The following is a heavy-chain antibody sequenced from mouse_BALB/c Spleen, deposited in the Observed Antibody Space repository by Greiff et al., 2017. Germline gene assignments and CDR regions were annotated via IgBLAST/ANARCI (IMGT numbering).Heavy chain of an antibody. CDR2: INPSSGYT. J-gene: IGHJ4*01. CDR1: GYTFTSYT. Sequence: QVQLKESGAELARPGASVKMSCKASGYTFTSYTMHWVKQRPGQGLEWIGYINPSSGYTNYNQKFKDKATLTADKSSSTAYMQLSSLTSEDSAVYYCARGNWFYAMDYWGQGTSVTVSS. V-gene: IGHV1-4*01. D-gene: IGHD4-1*01. CDR3: ARGNWFYAMDY.